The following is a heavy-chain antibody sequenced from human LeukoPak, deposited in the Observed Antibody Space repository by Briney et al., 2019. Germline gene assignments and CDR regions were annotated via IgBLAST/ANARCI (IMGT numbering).Heavy chain of an antibody. D-gene: IGHD3-22*01. V-gene: IGHV3-30*18. CDR2: ISNDGANK. Sequence: PGGSVRLSCAASGFTFSSYGMYWVRQAPGKGLEWVAVISNDGANKYYADSVKGRFTIFRDDSKNTLFLQMNSLRPEDTAMYYCAKYQGYDSDYMAVWGQGALVTVSS. J-gene: IGHJ4*02. CDR1: GFTFSSYG. CDR3: AKYQGYDSDYMAV.